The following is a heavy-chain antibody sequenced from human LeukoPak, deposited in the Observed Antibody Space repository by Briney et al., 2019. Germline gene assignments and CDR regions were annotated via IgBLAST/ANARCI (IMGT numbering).Heavy chain of an antibody. J-gene: IGHJ4*02. CDR3: AREGRSSTPGY. D-gene: IGHD2-15*01. CDR2: ISRSGST. V-gene: IGHV4-4*07. CDR1: GASISSNY. Sequence: SETLSLTCTVSGASISSNYWTWVRQPAGKGLEWMGRISRSGSTDYNPSLKRRITMSVDTSKNQFSLKLSSVTAADTAVYYCAREGRSSTPGYWGQGVLVTVSP.